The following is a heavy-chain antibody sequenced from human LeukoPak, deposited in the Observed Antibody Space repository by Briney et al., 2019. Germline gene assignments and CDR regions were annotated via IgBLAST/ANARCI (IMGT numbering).Heavy chain of an antibody. CDR3: ARVSYADGGYLDY. V-gene: IGHV3-21*01. D-gene: IGHD3-16*01. J-gene: IGHJ4*02. CDR2: ISSSSNHI. CDR1: GFTFNNYY. Sequence: GESLRVSCAASGFTFNNYYMNWVRQAPGKGLEWVSSISSSSNHIYYADSLKGRFTISRDNAKNSLYLQMNSLRAEDTAVYYCARVSYADGGYLDYWGQGTLVTVSS.